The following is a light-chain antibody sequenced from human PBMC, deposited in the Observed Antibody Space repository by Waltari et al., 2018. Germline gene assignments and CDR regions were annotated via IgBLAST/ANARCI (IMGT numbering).Light chain of an antibody. J-gene: IGKJ1*01. CDR2: AAS. V-gene: IGKV3-20*01. CDR1: QSVSRS. CDR3: QHYVRLPAT. Sequence: EIVLTQSPGTLSLSPGERVTLSCRASQSVSRSLAWYQQKPGQAPRLLIYAASSRATGIPGRVSGSGSGTDFSRTISRLEPEDFAVYYCQHYVRLPATFSQVTKVEI.